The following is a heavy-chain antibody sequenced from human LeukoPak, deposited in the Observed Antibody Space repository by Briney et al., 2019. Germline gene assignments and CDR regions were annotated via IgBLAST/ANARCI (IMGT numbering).Heavy chain of an antibody. J-gene: IGHJ4*02. D-gene: IGHD3-9*01. CDR3: ARQGRDILTGYFDY. CDR2: IYYSGST. V-gene: IGHV4-59*08. Sequence: PSETLSLTCTVSGGSISSYYWSWIRQPPGKGLEWIGYIYYSGSTNYNPSLKRRVTISVDTSKNQFSLKLSSVTAADTAVYYCARQGRDILTGYFDYWGQGTLVTVSS. CDR1: GGSISSYY.